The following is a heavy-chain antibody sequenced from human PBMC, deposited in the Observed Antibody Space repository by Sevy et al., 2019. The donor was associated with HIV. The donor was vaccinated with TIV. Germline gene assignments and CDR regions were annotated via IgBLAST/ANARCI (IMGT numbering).Heavy chain of an antibody. V-gene: IGHV1-24*01. J-gene: IGHJ4*02. CDR2: FDPEDGEK. CDR3: ASTKDYYDNTGDPFDF. D-gene: IGHD3-22*01. Sequence: ASVKGSCKVSGYTLTQLSMHWVRQAPGKGLEWMGSFDPEDGEKIYARKFQGRVTLTEDTFRDTAYMELGSLRSEDTAVYYCASTKDYYDNTGDPFDFWGQGTLVTVSS. CDR1: GYTLTQLS.